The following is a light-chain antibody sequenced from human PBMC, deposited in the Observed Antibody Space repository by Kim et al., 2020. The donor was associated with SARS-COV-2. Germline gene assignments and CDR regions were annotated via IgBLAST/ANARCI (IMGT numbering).Light chain of an antibody. CDR1: NIGSKT. CDR3: QLWDSTNYHVL. V-gene: IGLV3-21*04. CDR2: FDN. J-gene: IGLJ2*01. Sequence: APGKTAGLTCGGDNIGSKTVHWYQQKPGQAPVLVMYFDNGRPSGIPERFSGSNSGNTAILTISRVEAEDEAAYYCQLWDSTNYHVLFGGGTQLTVL.